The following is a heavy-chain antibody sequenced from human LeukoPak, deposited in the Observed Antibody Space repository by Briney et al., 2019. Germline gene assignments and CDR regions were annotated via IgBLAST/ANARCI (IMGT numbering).Heavy chain of an antibody. CDR1: GGSISSSSYY. CDR2: IYYSGST. CDR3: ASWVDSTQAFDI. J-gene: IGHJ3*02. D-gene: IGHD2-15*01. V-gene: IGHV4-39*07. Sequence: SETLSLTCTVSGGSISSSSYYWGWIRQPPGKGLEWIGSIYYSGSTYYNPSLKSRVTISVDTSKNQFSLKLSSVTAADTAVYYCASWVDSTQAFDIWGQGTMVTVSS.